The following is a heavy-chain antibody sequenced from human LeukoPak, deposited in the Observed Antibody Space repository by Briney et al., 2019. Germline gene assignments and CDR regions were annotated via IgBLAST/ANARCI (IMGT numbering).Heavy chain of an antibody. V-gene: IGHV4-39*07. D-gene: IGHD6-19*01. CDR2: IYYSGST. CDR3: ASDPSSIAVAGGGFDY. CDR1: GGSISSSSYY. Sequence: SETLSLTCTVSGGSISSSSYYWGWIRQPPGKGLEWIGSIYYSGSTYYNPSLKSRVTISVDTSKNQFSLKLSSVTAADTAVYYCASDPSSIAVAGGGFDYWGQGTLVTVSP. J-gene: IGHJ4*02.